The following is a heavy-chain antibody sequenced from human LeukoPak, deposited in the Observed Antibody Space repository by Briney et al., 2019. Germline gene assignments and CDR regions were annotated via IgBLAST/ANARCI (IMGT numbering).Heavy chain of an antibody. CDR3: ARPYGGNSFDAFDI. CDR2: ISYDGSNK. D-gene: IGHD4-23*01. CDR1: GFTFSSYA. Sequence: PGGSLRLSCAASGFTFSSYAMHWVRQAPGKGLEWVAVISYDGSNKYYADSVKGRFTISRDNSKNTLYLQMNSLRAEDTAVYYCARPYGGNSFDAFDIWGQGTMVTVSS. V-gene: IGHV3-30-3*01. J-gene: IGHJ3*02.